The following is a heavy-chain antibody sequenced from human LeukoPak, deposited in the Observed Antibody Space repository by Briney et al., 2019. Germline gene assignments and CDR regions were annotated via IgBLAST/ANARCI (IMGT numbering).Heavy chain of an antibody. D-gene: IGHD3-3*01. CDR3: ARERSPKYFNL. CDR1: GFTFSSYI. CDR2: ISSSGDTI. J-gene: IGHJ1*01. Sequence: GGSLRLSCAASGFTFSSYIMNWVRQAPGKGLEWISYISSSGDTIYYADSVKGRFTVSRDNAKNSLYLQMNSLRAEDTAVYYCARERSPKYFNLWGQGTLVTVSS. V-gene: IGHV3-48*01.